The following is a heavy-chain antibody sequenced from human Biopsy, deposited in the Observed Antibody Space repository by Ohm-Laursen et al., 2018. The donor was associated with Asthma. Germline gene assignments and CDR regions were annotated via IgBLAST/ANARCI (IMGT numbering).Heavy chain of an antibody. V-gene: IGHV1-69*13. D-gene: IGHD6-19*01. Sequence: SVKVSCNAPGGTFSNFAISWVRQAPGQGLEWLGGIMTVFGTTNYAQKFQGRVTITADESTGTAYMEVTSLRSEDTAIYYCARCQVGYSSGWSLLLKKIYYSGMDVWGQGTAVTVSS. CDR3: ARCQVGYSSGWSLLLKKIYYSGMDV. CDR2: IMTVFGTT. CDR1: GGTFSNFA. J-gene: IGHJ6*02.